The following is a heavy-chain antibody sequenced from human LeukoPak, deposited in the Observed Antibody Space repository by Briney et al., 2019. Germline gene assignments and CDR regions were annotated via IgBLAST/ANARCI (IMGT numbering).Heavy chain of an antibody. CDR3: ARPQGYCTNGVCYSYYYYGMDV. J-gene: IGHJ6*02. CDR2: INPNSGGT. D-gene: IGHD2-8*01. V-gene: IGHV1-2*02. Sequence: GASVKVSCKASGYTFAGNYMHWVRQAPGQGLEWMGWINPNSGGTNYAQKFQGRVTMTRDTSISTAYMELSRLRSDDTAVYYCARPQGYCTNGVCYSYYYYGMDVWGQGTTVTVSS. CDR1: GYTFAGNY.